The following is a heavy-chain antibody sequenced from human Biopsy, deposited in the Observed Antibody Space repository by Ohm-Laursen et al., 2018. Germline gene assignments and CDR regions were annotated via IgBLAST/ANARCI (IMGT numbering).Heavy chain of an antibody. J-gene: IGHJ2*01. Sequence: SLRLSCSASGFTFHDYAMHWVRQAPGKGLEWVAVISYDGSGEYYADSLQGRFIISRDNPKNTVDLQMNSLRAEDTAVYFCARDGKRWDYSTYFSWHFDLWGRGTLVTVSS. D-gene: IGHD4-11*01. CDR1: GFTFHDYA. V-gene: IGHV3-30*03. CDR3: ARDGKRWDYSTYFSWHFDL. CDR2: ISYDGSGE.